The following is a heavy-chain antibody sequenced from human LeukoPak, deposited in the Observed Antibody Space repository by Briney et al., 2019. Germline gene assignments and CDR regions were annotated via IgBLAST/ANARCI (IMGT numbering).Heavy chain of an antibody. Sequence: GGSLRLSCAASGFTFSSYWMSWVRQAPGKGLEWVANIKQDGSEKYYVDSVKGRFTIFRDNAKNSLYLQMNSLRAEDTAVYYCGKTTVGYSSGQKPAWPVDYWGQGTLVTVSS. D-gene: IGHD5-18*01. CDR1: GFTFSSYW. J-gene: IGHJ4*02. CDR3: GKTTVGYSSGQKPAWPVDY. CDR2: IKQDGSEK. V-gene: IGHV3-7*01.